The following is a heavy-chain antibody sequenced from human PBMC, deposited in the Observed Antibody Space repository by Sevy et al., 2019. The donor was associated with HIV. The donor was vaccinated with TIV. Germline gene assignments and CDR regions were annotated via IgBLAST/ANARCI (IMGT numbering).Heavy chain of an antibody. J-gene: IGHJ4*02. CDR2: ITPILGTT. Sequence: ASVKVSCKASGGTFNSYVVSWVRQAPGQGLEWMGEITPILGTTHYAQKFKGRVTVTADESTNTVYMELRSLKSEDTAVYYCARWSTSIDYWGQGTLVTVSS. CDR3: ARWSTSIDY. CDR1: GGTFNSYV. V-gene: IGHV1-69*13. D-gene: IGHD1-26*01.